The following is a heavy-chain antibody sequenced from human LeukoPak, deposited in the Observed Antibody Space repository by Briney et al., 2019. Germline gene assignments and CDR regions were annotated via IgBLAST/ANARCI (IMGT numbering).Heavy chain of an antibody. J-gene: IGHJ4*02. CDR1: GYTFTSYG. V-gene: IGHV1-18*01. D-gene: IGHD6-13*01. CDR2: ISGSNGNT. CDR3: ARYPLSYSSNWHYYFDY. Sequence: ASVKVSCKASGYTFTSYGVSWVRQAPGQGLEWMGWISGSNGNTNNAQKVQGRVTMTTDTSTSTAYMALRSLRSDDTAVYYCARYPLSYSSNWHYYFDYWGQGTLVTVSS.